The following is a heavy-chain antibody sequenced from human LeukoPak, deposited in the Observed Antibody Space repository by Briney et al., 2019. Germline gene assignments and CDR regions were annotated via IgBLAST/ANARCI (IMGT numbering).Heavy chain of an antibody. D-gene: IGHD2-2*01. Sequence: PGGSLRLSCAASGFTFSNYAMNWVRQAPGKGLEWVANIKQDGSEKYYVDSVKGRFTISRDNAKNSLYLQMNSLRAEDTAVYYCAREDIVVVPAAMPKTDYYYYGMDVWGQGTTVTVSS. CDR1: GFTFSNYA. CDR3: AREDIVVVPAAMPKTDYYYYGMDV. CDR2: IKQDGSEK. V-gene: IGHV3-7*01. J-gene: IGHJ6*02.